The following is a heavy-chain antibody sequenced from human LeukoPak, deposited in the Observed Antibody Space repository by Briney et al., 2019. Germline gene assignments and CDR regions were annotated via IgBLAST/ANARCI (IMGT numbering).Heavy chain of an antibody. V-gene: IGHV3-66*01. CDR2: IYRDGTT. D-gene: IGHD1-1*01. J-gene: IGHJ4*02. CDR1: GLSVSTNY. CDR3: APTERGYFDY. Sequence: GGSLRLSCAASGLSVSTNYMSWVRQAPGKGLEWVSVIYRDGTTYSADSVKGRFTISRDNAKNSLYLQMNSLRAEDTAVYYCAPTERGYFDYWGQGTLVTVSS.